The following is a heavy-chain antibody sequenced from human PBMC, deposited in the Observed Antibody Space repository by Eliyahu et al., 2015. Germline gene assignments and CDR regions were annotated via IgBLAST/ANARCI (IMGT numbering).Heavy chain of an antibody. Sequence: QVQLQESGPGLVKPSETLSLTCPVXGGSIXSYYXSWIRQPAGKGLEWIGRIYTSGSTHYNPSLXSRVTMSVDTSKNQFSLKLSSVTAADTAVYYCARDDYYGMDVWGQGTTVTVSS. J-gene: IGHJ6*02. CDR1: GGSIXSYY. V-gene: IGHV4-4*07. CDR3: ARDDYYGMDV. CDR2: IYTSGST.